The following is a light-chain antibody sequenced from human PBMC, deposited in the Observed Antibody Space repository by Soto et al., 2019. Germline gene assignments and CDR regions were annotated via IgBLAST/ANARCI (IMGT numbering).Light chain of an antibody. J-gene: IGLJ1*01. V-gene: IGLV2-14*01. CDR1: SSDVGGYNY. CDR3: SSYTNINTRACV. Sequence: QSVLTQPRSVSGSPGQSVTISCTGTSSDVGGYNYVSWYQQQPGKAPRLMIYEVTDRPSGVSNRFSGSKSGNTASLTISGLQAEDEAEYYCSSYTNINTRACVFGTGTKLTVL. CDR2: EVT.